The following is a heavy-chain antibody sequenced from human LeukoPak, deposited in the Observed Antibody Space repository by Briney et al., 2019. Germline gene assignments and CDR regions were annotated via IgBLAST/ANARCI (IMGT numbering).Heavy chain of an antibody. J-gene: IGHJ4*02. Sequence: GGSLRLSCAASGFTVSSNYMSWVRQAPGKGLEWVSVIYSGGSTYYADSVKGRFTISRDNSKNTLYLQMNSLRAEDTAVYYCARDLRDSRGSYGSDYWGQGTLVTVSS. CDR2: IYSGGST. D-gene: IGHD1-26*01. CDR3: ARDLRDSRGSYGSDY. V-gene: IGHV3-53*01. CDR1: GFTVSSNY.